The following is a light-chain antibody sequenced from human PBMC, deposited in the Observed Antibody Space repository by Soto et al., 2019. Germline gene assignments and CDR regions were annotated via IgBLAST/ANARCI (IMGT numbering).Light chain of an antibody. V-gene: IGKV1-5*01. CDR3: QQCNTFWT. J-gene: IGKJ1*01. Sequence: DIQMPQSPSTLSASVGDSVTITCRASQTISSWLAWYQQKPGKAPKLLIYDVSSLESGVPSRFSGSGSGTEFTLTISSLQPDDSATYYCQQCNTFWTVGQGNKVDIK. CDR2: DVS. CDR1: QTISSW.